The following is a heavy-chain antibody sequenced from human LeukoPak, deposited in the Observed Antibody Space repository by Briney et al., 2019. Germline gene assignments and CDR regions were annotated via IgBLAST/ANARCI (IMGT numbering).Heavy chain of an antibody. CDR1: GFTFSSYA. Sequence: GGSLRLSCAASGFTFSSYAMSWVRQAPGKGLEWVSAISGSGGSTYYADSVKGRFTISRDNSKNTLYLQMNSLRAEDTAVYYCAKDVRGGSGWSYFDYWCQGTLVTVSS. V-gene: IGHV3-23*01. J-gene: IGHJ4*02. CDR2: ISGSGGST. D-gene: IGHD6-19*01. CDR3: AKDVRGGSGWSYFDY.